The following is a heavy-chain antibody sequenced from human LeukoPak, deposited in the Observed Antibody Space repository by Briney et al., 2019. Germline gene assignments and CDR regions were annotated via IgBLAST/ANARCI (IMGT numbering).Heavy chain of an antibody. J-gene: IGHJ4*02. D-gene: IGHD6-13*01. CDR2: ISSGGNT. Sequence: VSVKVSCKATGYIFSNYGISWVRQAPGHGLEWMGWISSGGNTNYAPKFQDRATMTTDTSTSTAYMELRSLRFDDTAVYYCARGYQQLVQDYWGQGTLVTVSS. CDR3: ARGYQQLVQDY. CDR1: GYIFSNYG. V-gene: IGHV1-18*01.